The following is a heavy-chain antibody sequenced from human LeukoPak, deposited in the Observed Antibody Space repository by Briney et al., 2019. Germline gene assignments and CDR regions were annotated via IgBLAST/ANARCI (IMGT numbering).Heavy chain of an antibody. Sequence: ASVKVSCKASGYTFTGYYMHWVRQAPGQGLEWMGWINPNSGGTNYAQKLQGRVTMTTDTSTSTAYMELRSLRSDDTAVYYCARGHRTMVRGVTTHYYYYMDVWGKGTTVTISS. CDR1: GYTFTGYY. CDR3: ARGHRTMVRGVTTHYYYYMDV. J-gene: IGHJ6*03. CDR2: INPNSGGT. V-gene: IGHV1-2*02. D-gene: IGHD3-10*01.